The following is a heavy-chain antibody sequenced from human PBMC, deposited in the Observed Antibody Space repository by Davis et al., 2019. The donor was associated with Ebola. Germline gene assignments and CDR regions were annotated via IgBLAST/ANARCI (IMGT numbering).Heavy chain of an antibody. CDR3: AKEGGTTVIYYYYYGMDV. CDR2: ISYDGSNK. Sequence: GESLKISCAASGFTFSSYWMSWVRQAPGKGLEWVAVISYDGSNKYYADSVKGRFTISRDNSKNTLYLQMNSLRADDTAVYYCAKEGGTTVIYYYYYGMDVWGQGTTVTVSS. D-gene: IGHD4-17*01. J-gene: IGHJ6*02. V-gene: IGHV3-30*18. CDR1: GFTFSSYW.